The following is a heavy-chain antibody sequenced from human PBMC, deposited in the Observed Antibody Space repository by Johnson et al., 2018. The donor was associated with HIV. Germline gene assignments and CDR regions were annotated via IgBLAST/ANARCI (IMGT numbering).Heavy chain of an antibody. Sequence: EVQLVESWGGVVQPGRSLRLSCAASGFTVSSNYMSWVRQAPGKGLEWVSVIYSGGSTYYADSVKGRFPISRDNSKKTLYLQMNSLRAEDTAVYYCARDGRFYDILTDDDSNAFDIWGQGTMVTVSS. CDR2: IYSGGST. D-gene: IGHD3-9*01. V-gene: IGHV3-66*01. CDR1: GFTVSSNY. J-gene: IGHJ3*02. CDR3: ARDGRFYDILTDDDSNAFDI.